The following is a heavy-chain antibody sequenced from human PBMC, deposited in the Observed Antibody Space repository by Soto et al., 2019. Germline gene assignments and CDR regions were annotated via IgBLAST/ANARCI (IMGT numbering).Heavy chain of an antibody. V-gene: IGHV4-31*03. Sequence: QVQLQESGPGLVKPSQTLSLTCTVSGGPISSGGCYWSWIHQLPGKGLEWIGYIYYTGSIDYNPSLKSRVTISVDTSKNQFSLKLSSVTAADTAVYYCARRLWFGENLWFDPWGQGTLVTVSS. CDR3: ARRLWFGENLWFDP. J-gene: IGHJ5*02. D-gene: IGHD3-10*01. CDR2: IYYTGSI. CDR1: GGPISSGGCY.